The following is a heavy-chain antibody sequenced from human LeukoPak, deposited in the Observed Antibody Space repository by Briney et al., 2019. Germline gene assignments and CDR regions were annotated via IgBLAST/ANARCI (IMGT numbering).Heavy chain of an antibody. CDR3: AKDLSSYGSYYYYGMDV. D-gene: IGHD5-18*01. CDR2: ISYDGSNK. J-gene: IGHJ6*02. Sequence: GGSLRLSCAASGFTFSSYGMHWVRQAPGKGLEWVAVISYDGSNKYYADSVKGRFTVSRDNSKNTLYLQMNSLRAEDTAVYYCAKDLSSYGSYYYYGMDVWGQGTTVTVS. V-gene: IGHV3-30*18. CDR1: GFTFSSYG.